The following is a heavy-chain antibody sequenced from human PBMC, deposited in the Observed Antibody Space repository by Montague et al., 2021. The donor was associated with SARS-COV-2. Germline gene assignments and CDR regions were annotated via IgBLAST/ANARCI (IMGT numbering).Heavy chain of an antibody. CDR1: GGSFSGYY. V-gene: IGHV4-34*01. D-gene: IGHD3-3*01. CDR2: INHRGGT. Sequence: SETLSLPCAVYGGSFSGYYWSWIRQPPGKGLEWIGEINHRGGTNYNPSLKSRVIISVDTSKNQFSLKLSSVTAADTAVYYCARGTGPRSITLFGMIISGHVFDIWGQGTMVTVSS. J-gene: IGHJ3*02. CDR3: ARGTGPRSITLFGMIISGHVFDI.